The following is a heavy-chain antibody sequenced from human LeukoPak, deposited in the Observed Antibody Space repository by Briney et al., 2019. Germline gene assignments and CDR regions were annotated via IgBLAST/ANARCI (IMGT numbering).Heavy chain of an antibody. V-gene: IGHV1-69*05. CDR1: GGTFSSYA. CDR2: IIPIFGTA. D-gene: IGHD3-22*01. J-gene: IGHJ5*02. CDR3: ARDRYDSSQGPFDP. Sequence: ASVKVSCKXSGGTFSSYAISWVRQAPGQGLEWMGGIIPIFGTANYAQKFQGRVTITTDESTSTAYMELSSLRSEDTAVYYCARDRYDSSQGPFDPWGQGTLVTVSS.